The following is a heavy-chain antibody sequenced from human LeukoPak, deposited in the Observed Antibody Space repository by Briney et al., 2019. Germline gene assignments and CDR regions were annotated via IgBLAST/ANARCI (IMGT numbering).Heavy chain of an antibody. J-gene: IGHJ4*02. CDR3: AKDRGMVGASVRAFDY. CDR2: LSGSGETT. D-gene: IGHD1-26*01. V-gene: IGHV3-23*01. Sequence: GGSLRLSRAPSGFTFRNHVMKSVGDAPGGRLGGGSDLSGSGETTYYTDSVKGRVTISRDTSQNTLYMHISTLRGQGTPLYSFAKDRGMVGASVRAFDYWGQGTLVSVSS. CDR1: GFTFRNHV.